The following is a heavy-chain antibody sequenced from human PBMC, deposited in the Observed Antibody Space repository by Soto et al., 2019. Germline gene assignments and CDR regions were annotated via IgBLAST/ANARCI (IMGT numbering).Heavy chain of an antibody. CDR3: PRVRRSNYYYYGMDV. Sequence: SETLSLTCTVSGGSISSGGYYWSWIRQHPGKGLEWIGYIYYSGSTYYNPSLKSRVTISVDTSKNQFSLKLSSVTAADTAVYYCPRVRRSNYYYYGMDVWGQGTTVTVSS. CDR2: IYYSGST. CDR1: GGSISSGGYY. V-gene: IGHV4-31*03. J-gene: IGHJ6*02.